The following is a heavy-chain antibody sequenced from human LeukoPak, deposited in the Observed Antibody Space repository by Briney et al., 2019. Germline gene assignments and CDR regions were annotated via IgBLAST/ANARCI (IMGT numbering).Heavy chain of an antibody. J-gene: IGHJ1*01. CDR1: GGPFSGYY. V-gene: IGHV4-34*01. CDR2: INHSGST. CDR3: ARGRSFQH. Sequence: SETLSLTCAVYGGPFSGYYWSWIRQPPGKGLEWIGEINHSGSTNYNPSLKSRVTISVDTSKNQFSLKLSSVTAADTAVYYCARGRSFQHWGQGTLVTVSS.